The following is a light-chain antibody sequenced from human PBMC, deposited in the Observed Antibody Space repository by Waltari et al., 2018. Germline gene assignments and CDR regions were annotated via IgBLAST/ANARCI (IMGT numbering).Light chain of an antibody. V-gene: IGLV2-14*01. Sequence: QSALTQPASVSGSPGQSITISCTGTSSDVGGYNYVSWYQQHPGKAPKLMIYEVSNRSSVVLERFAGSKSCHTASLTISGLQAEYEADYYCSSYTSSSTRVFGTGTKVTVL. CDR2: EVS. J-gene: IGLJ1*01. CDR1: SSDVGGYNY. CDR3: SSYTSSSTRV.